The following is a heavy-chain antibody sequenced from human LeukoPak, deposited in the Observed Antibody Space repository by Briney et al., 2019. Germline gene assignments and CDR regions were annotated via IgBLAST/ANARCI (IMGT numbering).Heavy chain of an antibody. V-gene: IGHV3-74*01. CDR2: INSDGSST. J-gene: IGHJ4*02. CDR1: GFTFSIYW. CDR3: ARDDAYCGGDCPKFDY. Sequence: QPGGSLRLSCAASGFTFSIYWMHWVRQAPGKGLVWVSRINSDGSSTSYADAVKGRLTISRDNAKNTLYLQMNSLRAEDTAVYYCARDDAYCGGDCPKFDYWGQGTLVTVSS. D-gene: IGHD2-21*02.